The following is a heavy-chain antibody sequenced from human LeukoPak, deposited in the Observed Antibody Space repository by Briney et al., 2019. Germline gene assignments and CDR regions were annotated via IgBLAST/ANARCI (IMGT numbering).Heavy chain of an antibody. CDR1: GYTFTGYY. Sequence: GASVKDSCKASGYTFTGYYMHWVRQAPGKGLEWMGSINPNSGGTNYAQKFQGRVTMTRDTSISTAYMGLSRLRSDDTAVYYCARDLGRDYWGQGTLVTVSS. CDR3: ARDLGRDY. V-gene: IGHV1-2*02. J-gene: IGHJ4*02. CDR2: INPNSGGT.